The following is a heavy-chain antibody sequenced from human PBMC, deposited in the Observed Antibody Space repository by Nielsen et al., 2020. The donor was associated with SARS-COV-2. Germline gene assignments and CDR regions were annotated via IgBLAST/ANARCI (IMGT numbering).Heavy chain of an antibody. Sequence: ASVKVSCKASGYTFTSYYLHWVRQAPGQGLEWMGIINTTAGSTTYAQKFQGRVTMTRDTSTHTVFMELSSLKSDDTAVYYCARARATIFGLVMSYGMDVWGQGTTVAVSS. V-gene: IGHV1-46*01. CDR2: INTTAGST. CDR3: ARARATIFGLVMSYGMDV. J-gene: IGHJ6*02. D-gene: IGHD3/OR15-3a*01. CDR1: GYTFTSYY.